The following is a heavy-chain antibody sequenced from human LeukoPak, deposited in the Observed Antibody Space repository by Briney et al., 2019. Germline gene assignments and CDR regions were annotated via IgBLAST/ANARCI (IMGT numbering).Heavy chain of an antibody. CDR2: IYYSGST. CDR1: GGSISGTRYY. V-gene: IGHV4-39*07. D-gene: IGHD6-13*01. J-gene: IGHJ4*02. Sequence: NPSETLSLTCTVSGGSISGTRYYWGWIRQPPGKGLEWIGNIYYSGSTYYNPSLKSRVTISVDTSKNQFSLKLSSVTAADTAVYYCARDARQQLVERFDYWGQGTLVTVSS. CDR3: ARDARQQLVERFDY.